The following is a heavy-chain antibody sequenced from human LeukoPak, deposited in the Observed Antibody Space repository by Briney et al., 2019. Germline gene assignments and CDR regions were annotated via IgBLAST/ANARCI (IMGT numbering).Heavy chain of an antibody. D-gene: IGHD6-13*01. CDR3: AKGLGYSSSWYSPSAYYYYYYGMNV. Sequence: GGSLRLSCEVSGFTFTSYGMHWVRRAPGKGLEWVAWLSHAETTQHYADSVKGRFTISRDSSKNMLFLQMNSLRAEDTAVYYCAKGLGYSSSWYSPSAYYYYYYGMNVWGQGTTVTVSS. CDR1: GFTFTSYG. V-gene: IGHV3-30*18. CDR2: LSHAETTQ. J-gene: IGHJ6*02.